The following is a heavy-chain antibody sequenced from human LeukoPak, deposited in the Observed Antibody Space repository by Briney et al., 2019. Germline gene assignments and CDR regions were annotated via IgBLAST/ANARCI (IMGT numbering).Heavy chain of an antibody. CDR1: GFTFSSYS. J-gene: IGHJ6*03. V-gene: IGHV3-21*01. CDR2: ISSSSSYI. CDR3: ARDTGSSSSFPYYMDV. Sequence: GGSLRLSCAASGFTFSSYSMNWVRQAPGKGLEWLSSISSSSSYIYYADSVKGRFTISRDNAKNSLYLQMNSLRAEDTAVYYCARDTGSSSSFPYYMDVWGKGTTVTVSS. D-gene: IGHD6-6*01.